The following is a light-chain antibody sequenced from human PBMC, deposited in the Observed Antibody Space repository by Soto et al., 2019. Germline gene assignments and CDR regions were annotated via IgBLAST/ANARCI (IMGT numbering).Light chain of an antibody. V-gene: IGKV3-20*01. CDR1: QSISANY. CDR2: GTF. CDR3: QQYGFLPRT. Sequence: EIVLTQSPGTLSLSPGERATLSCRTSQSISANYLAWYQQKPGQAPRLLIHGTFIRATGIPDRFSGSGSGTDFTLIISRLEPEDFAVYYCQQYGFLPRTFDQGTKVEIK. J-gene: IGKJ1*01.